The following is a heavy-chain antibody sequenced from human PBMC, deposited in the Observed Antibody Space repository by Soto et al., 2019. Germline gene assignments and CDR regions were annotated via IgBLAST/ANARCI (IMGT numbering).Heavy chain of an antibody. V-gene: IGHV1-18*01. Sequence: ASVKVSCKASGYTFTMYGISCVLQAPLQGLEWMGWISAYNGNTNYAQKLQGRVTMTTDTSTSTAYMELRSLRSDDTAVYYCARDFWMGPGNYYGMDVWGQGTTVTVSS. CDR3: ARDFWMGPGNYYGMDV. J-gene: IGHJ6*02. CDR1: GYTFTMYG. D-gene: IGHD3-3*01. CDR2: ISAYNGNT.